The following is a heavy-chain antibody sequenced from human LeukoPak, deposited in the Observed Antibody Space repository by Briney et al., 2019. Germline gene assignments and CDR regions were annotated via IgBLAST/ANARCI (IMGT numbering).Heavy chain of an antibody. CDR3: ASLTTVMKPQDY. CDR1: GFTFSSYA. V-gene: IGHV3-30-3*01. D-gene: IGHD4-17*01. CDR2: ISYDGSNK. J-gene: IGHJ4*02. Sequence: GGSPRLSCAASGFTFSSYAMHWVRQAPGKGLEWVAVISYDGSNKYYADSVKGRFTISRDNSKNTLYLQMNSLRAEDTAVYYCASLTTVMKPQDYWGQGTLVTVSS.